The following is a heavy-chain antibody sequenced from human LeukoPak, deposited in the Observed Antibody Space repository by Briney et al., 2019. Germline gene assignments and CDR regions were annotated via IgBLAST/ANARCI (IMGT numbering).Heavy chain of an antibody. V-gene: IGHV4-59*01. J-gene: IGHJ3*01. CDR3: TRTRSRADSPDAFDV. CDR2: IYYSGST. CDR1: GGSINSYY. D-gene: IGHD1-26*01. Sequence: SETLSLTCTVSGGSINSYYWSWIRQPPGKGLEWIGCIYYSGSTNYNPSLKSRVTISVDTSKNQFSLKLSSVTAADTAVYYCTRTRSRADSPDAFDVWGQGTMVTVSS.